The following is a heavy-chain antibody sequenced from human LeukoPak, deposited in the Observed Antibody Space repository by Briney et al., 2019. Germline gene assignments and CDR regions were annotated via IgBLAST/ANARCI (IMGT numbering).Heavy chain of an antibody. CDR2: KSYEGSNK. J-gene: IGHJ3*02. V-gene: IGHV3-30*03. Sequence: GRSLRLSCAASGFTFSSYGMHWVRQAPGKGLEWVAVKSYEGSNKYYADSVKGRFTISRDNHENSPYLQMNSRRDDDTSLYYCARGDYGDYDYSFDIWGQGTMVTVSS. CDR3: ARGDYGDYDYSFDI. D-gene: IGHD4-17*01. CDR1: GFTFSSYG.